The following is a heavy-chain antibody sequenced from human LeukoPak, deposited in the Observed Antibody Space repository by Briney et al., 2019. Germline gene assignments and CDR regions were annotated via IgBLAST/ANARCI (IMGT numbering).Heavy chain of an antibody. CDR3: ARMGGYFDY. D-gene: IGHD3-16*01. CDR2: INHSGST. J-gene: IGHJ4*02. CDR1: VGSFSGYH. V-gene: IGHV4-34*01. Sequence: SETLSLTCAVYVGSFSGYHWSWIRQPPGKGLEWIGEINHSGSTNYNPSLKSRVTTSVDTSKNQFSLKLSSVTAADTAVYYCARMGGYFDYWGQGILVIVSS.